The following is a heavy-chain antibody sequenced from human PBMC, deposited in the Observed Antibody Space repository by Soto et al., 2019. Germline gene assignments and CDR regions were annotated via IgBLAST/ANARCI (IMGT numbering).Heavy chain of an antibody. CDR3: ARGLPNFSSFDS. J-gene: IGHJ4*02. V-gene: IGHV3-74*01. D-gene: IGHD5-12*01. CDR2: VSSDGSST. Sequence: EVQLVESGGGLVQPGESLRLSCAASGFTFSSYCMHWIRQAPGKGLVWVARVSSDGSSTVYANSVTGRLTISRDNAKKPLYLQMNSLGDEDTAVYYCARGLPNFSSFDSWGQGTLVTVSS. CDR1: GFTFSSYC.